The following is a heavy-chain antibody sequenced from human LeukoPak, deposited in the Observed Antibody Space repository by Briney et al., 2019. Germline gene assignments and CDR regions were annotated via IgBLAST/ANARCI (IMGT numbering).Heavy chain of an antibody. V-gene: IGHV4-38-2*02. D-gene: IGHD4-23*01. CDR1: GYSISSGSY. CDR3: ARVPPTVVGHNEGY. CDR2: IYHSGST. J-gene: IGHJ4*02. Sequence: KTSETLSLTCTVSGYSISSGSYWGWIRQPPGKGLEWIGNIYHSGSTYYNPSLKSRVTISVDTSKNQFSLKLNSVTAADTAVYYCARVPPTVVGHNEGYWGQGTLVTVSS.